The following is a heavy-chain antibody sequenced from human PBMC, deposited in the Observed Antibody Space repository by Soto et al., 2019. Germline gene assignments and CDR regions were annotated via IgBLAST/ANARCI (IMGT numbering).Heavy chain of an antibody. Sequence: SGKVSPKGSWYTLTNFSIHLVRQAPGQRLEWMGWINAGNGNTKYSQKFQGRVTITRDTSASTAYMELSSLRSEDTAVYYCARGGPPIDYWGQGTLVTVSS. CDR1: WYTLTNFS. CDR2: INAGNGNT. D-gene: IGHD3-10*01. V-gene: IGHV1-3*01. J-gene: IGHJ4*02. CDR3: ARGGPPIDY.